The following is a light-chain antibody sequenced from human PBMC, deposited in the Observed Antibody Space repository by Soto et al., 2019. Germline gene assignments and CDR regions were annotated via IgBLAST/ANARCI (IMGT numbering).Light chain of an antibody. CDR3: QQYNHWPRT. V-gene: IGKV3-15*01. J-gene: IGKJ1*01. Sequence: EIVMTQSPATLSVSPGARATLSCRASQSVSSNLAWYQQKPGQAPRLLIYGASTRATGIPARFSGIVSGTEGTITISSLQSEDGEVYDGQQYNHWPRTFGQGTKVDIK. CDR2: GAS. CDR1: QSVSSN.